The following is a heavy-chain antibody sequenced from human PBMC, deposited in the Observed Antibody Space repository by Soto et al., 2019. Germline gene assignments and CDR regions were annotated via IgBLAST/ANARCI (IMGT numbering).Heavy chain of an antibody. CDR2: IVVGSGNT. Sequence: GASVKVSCKASGFTFTSYAVQWMRQARGQRLEWIGWIVVGSGNTNYAQKFQERVTITRDMSTSTAYMELSSLRSEDTAVYYCAAGGITMVRGVMEDYYYYGMDVWGQGTTVTVSS. CDR3: AAGGITMVRGVMEDYYYYGMDV. D-gene: IGHD3-10*01. CDR1: GFTFTSYA. J-gene: IGHJ6*02. V-gene: IGHV1-58*01.